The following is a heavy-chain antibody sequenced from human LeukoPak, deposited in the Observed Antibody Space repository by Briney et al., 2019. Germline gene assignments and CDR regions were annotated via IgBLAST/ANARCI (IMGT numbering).Heavy chain of an antibody. D-gene: IGHD3-22*01. CDR3: AMTYYYDSSGYY. V-gene: IGHV4-59*08. Sequence: SETLSLTCTVSGGSISSYYWSWIRQPPGKGLEWIGYIYYSGSTNYNPSLKSRVTISVDTSKNQCSLKLTSVTAADTAVYYCAMTYYYDSSGYYWGQGTLVTVSS. CDR2: IYYSGST. CDR1: GGSISSYY. J-gene: IGHJ4*02.